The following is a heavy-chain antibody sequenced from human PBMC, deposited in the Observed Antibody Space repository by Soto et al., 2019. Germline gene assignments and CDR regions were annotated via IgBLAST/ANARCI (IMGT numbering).Heavy chain of an antibody. J-gene: IGHJ4*02. CDR1: GFTFSSYT. Sequence: EVQLLEAGGDLIQPGGSLRLSCAASGFTFSSYTMTWVRQAPGKGLEWVSAINGGGGSTYYADSVKGRFTISRDNSKDTLYLQMNSLRAEDTAVYYCAKDKVCSGGSCYNDYWGQGTLVTVSS. CDR3: AKDKVCSGGSCYNDY. CDR2: INGGGGST. D-gene: IGHD2-15*01. V-gene: IGHV3-23*01.